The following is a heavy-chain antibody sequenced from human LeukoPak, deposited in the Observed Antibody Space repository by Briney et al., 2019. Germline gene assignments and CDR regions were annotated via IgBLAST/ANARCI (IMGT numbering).Heavy chain of an antibody. CDR2: ITGSGDTT. J-gene: IGHJ4*02. Sequence: GGSLRLSCAASGFTFGSYAMSWVRQAPRTGLVWVSAITGSGDTTYYADSVRGRFAISRDNSKDTLYLQMNSLRVEDTAVYYCAKEMYYYDSSGYNFDYWGQGTLVTVSS. D-gene: IGHD3-22*01. V-gene: IGHV3-23*01. CDR1: GFTFGSYA. CDR3: AKEMYYYDSSGYNFDY.